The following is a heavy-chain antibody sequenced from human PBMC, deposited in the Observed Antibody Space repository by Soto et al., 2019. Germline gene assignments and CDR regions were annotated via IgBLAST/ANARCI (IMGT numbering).Heavy chain of an antibody. CDR2: ISSRSSDI. J-gene: IGHJ5*02. CDR3: ARHGERTIRSLNWFDP. Sequence: GSLRLSCAASGLTFSSYSMNWVRQAPGKRLEWVSSISSRSSDIYYADSVKGRFTISRDNAKKSLYLQMTSLRAEDTAVYYCARHGERTIRSLNWFDPWGQGTLVTVSS. CDR1: GLTFSSYS. D-gene: IGHD4-17*01. V-gene: IGHV3-21*01.